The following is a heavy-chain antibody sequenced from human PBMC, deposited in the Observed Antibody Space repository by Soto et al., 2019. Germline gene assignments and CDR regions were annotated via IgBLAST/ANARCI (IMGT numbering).Heavy chain of an antibody. D-gene: IGHD2-2*01. CDR3: ARARACSSTSCRYYYYYYGMDV. CDR2: IWYDGSNK. V-gene: IGHV3-33*01. J-gene: IGHJ6*02. CDR1: GFTFSSYG. Sequence: GGSLRLSCAASGFTFSSYGMHWVRQAPGKGLEWVAVIWYDGSNKYYADSVKGRFTISRDNSKNTLYLQMNSPRAEDTAVYYCARARACSSTSCRYYYYYYGMDVWGQGTTVTVSS.